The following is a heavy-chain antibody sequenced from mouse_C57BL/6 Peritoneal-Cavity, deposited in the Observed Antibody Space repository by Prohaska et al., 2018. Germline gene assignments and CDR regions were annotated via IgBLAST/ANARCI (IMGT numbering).Heavy chain of an antibody. CDR2: WGDGST. V-gene: IGHV2-3*01. CDR3: AKRDPDGSFAY. J-gene: IGHJ3*01. D-gene: IGHD2-13*01. Sequence: WGDGSTNYHSALISRLSISKDNSKSQVFLKLNSLQTDDTATYYCAKRDPDGSFAYWGQGTLVTVSA.